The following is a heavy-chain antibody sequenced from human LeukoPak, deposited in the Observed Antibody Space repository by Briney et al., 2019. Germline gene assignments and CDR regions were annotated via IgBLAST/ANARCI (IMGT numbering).Heavy chain of an antibody. J-gene: IGHJ4*02. Sequence: ASVKVSCKVSGYTLTELSMHWVRQAPGKGLEWMGGFDPEDGETIYAQKFQGRVTMTEDTSTDTAYMELSGLRSEDTAVYYCATVPGDYDFWSGYFFDYWGQGTLVTVSS. CDR3: ATVPGDYDFWSGYFFDY. CDR2: FDPEDGET. D-gene: IGHD3-3*01. V-gene: IGHV1-24*01. CDR1: GYTLTELS.